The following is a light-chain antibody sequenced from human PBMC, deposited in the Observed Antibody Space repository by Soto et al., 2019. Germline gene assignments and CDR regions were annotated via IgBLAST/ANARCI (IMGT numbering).Light chain of an antibody. CDR3: SSDAGKNIYV. Sequence: QSVLTQPPSASGSPGQSVTISCTGTSSDIGGYYYVSWYQQHPGKAPKLMIYEVSKRPSGVPGRFSGSKSGNTASLTISGLQTEDEADYYCSSDAGKNIYVFGTGTKLTVL. CDR1: SSDIGGYYY. J-gene: IGLJ1*01. V-gene: IGLV2-8*01. CDR2: EVS.